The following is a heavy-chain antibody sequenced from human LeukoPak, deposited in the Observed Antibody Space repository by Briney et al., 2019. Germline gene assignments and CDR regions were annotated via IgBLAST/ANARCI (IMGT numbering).Heavy chain of an antibody. Sequence: SETLSLTCTVSGGSISTYYWSWIRQPPGKGLEWIGYIYYSGNTNSNPSLKSQVTISADTSKNQISLKLSSVTAADAAVYYCARVVSSSWDYYYYMDVWGKGTTVTISS. J-gene: IGHJ6*03. V-gene: IGHV4-59*01. CDR2: IYYSGNT. CDR1: GGSISTYY. CDR3: ARVVSSSWDYYYYMDV. D-gene: IGHD6-13*01.